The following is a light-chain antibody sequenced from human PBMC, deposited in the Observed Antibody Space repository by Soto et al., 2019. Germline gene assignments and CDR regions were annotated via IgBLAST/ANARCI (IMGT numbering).Light chain of an antibody. CDR2: AAS. Sequence: DIQMTQSPSSLSASVGDRVTITCRASQSITSYLNWYQQKPGKAPKRLIYAASNLQSGVPSRFSGSGSRTDFTLTISSLRPEDFATYYCQQSYSTPTSITFGQGTRLDIK. V-gene: IGKV1-39*01. CDR3: QQSYSTPTSIT. CDR1: QSITSY. J-gene: IGKJ5*01.